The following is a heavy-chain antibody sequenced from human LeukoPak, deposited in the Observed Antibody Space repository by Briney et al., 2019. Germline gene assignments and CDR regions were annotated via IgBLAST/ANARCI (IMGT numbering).Heavy chain of an antibody. CDR1: GFSFSDYA. J-gene: IGHJ4*02. D-gene: IGHD2-2*01. Sequence: GGSLRLSCAASGFSFSDYAMYWVRQAPGKGLEWVAFISYDGSNEYYADSVQGRFTISRDNSKNTLYLQMTSLRPEDTAVYYCARAIRNQLLSDHWGPGTLVTVSS. CDR2: ISYDGSNE. CDR3: ARAIRNQLLSDH. V-gene: IGHV3-30-3*01.